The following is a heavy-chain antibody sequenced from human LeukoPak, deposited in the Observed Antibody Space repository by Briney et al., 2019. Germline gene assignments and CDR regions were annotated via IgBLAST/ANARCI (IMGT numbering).Heavy chain of an antibody. CDR3: AREVVATMYFDY. Sequence: SETLSLTCTVAGGSISSNSYYWGWLRQPPGMGLEWIGSIYYSGSTYYNPSLKSRVTISVDTAKNQFSLKLSSVTAADTAVYYCAREVVATMYFDYWGQGTLVTVSS. J-gene: IGHJ4*02. V-gene: IGHV4-39*07. CDR1: GGSISSNSYY. CDR2: IYYSGST. D-gene: IGHD5-12*01.